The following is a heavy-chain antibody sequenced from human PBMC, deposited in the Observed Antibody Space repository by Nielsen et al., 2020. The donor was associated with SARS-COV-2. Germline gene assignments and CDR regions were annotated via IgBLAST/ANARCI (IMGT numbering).Heavy chain of an antibody. CDR2: VGTAGDT. Sequence: GESLKISCAASGFSFRNYDMHWVRQPTGKGLEWLATVGTAGDTYYPASVKGRFTISRDNAKNSLYLQIDSLRAGDTAVYYCARGWYSSSVYYYYEVDVWGQGTTVTVSS. CDR1: GFSFRNYD. V-gene: IGHV3-13*01. J-gene: IGHJ6*02. D-gene: IGHD6-19*01. CDR3: ARGWYSSSVYYYYEVDV.